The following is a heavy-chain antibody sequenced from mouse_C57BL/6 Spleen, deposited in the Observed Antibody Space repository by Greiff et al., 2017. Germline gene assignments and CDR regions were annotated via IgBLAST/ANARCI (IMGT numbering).Heavy chain of an antibody. V-gene: IGHV6-3*01. CDR1: GFTFSNYW. CDR3: TGANWDGIFDY. J-gene: IGHJ2*01. D-gene: IGHD4-1*01. Sequence: EVQLKESGGGLVQPGGSMKLSCVASGFTFSNYWMNWVRQSPEKGLEWVAQIRLKSDNYATHYAESVKGRFTISRDDSKSSVYLQMNNLRAEDTGIYYCTGANWDGIFDYWGQGTTLTVSS. CDR2: IRLKSDNYAT.